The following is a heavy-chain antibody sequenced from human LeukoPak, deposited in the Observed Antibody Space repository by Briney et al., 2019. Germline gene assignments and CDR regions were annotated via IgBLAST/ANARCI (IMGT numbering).Heavy chain of an antibody. CDR1: GGSISSSSYH. Sequence: SETLSLTCTASGGSISSSSYHWGWIRQPPGKGLEWIGSIYYSGSTYYNPSLKSRVTISVDTSKNQFSLKLSSVTAADTAVYYCARRYGDYYFDYWGQGTLVTVSS. CDR2: IYYSGST. D-gene: IGHD4-17*01. J-gene: IGHJ4*02. V-gene: IGHV4-39*01. CDR3: ARRYGDYYFDY.